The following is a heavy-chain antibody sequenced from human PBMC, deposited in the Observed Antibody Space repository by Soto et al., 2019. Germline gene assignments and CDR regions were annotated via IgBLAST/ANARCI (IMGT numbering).Heavy chain of an antibody. V-gene: IGHV4-39*01. J-gene: IGHJ4*02. CDR3: ARHYTPADSSGY. CDR1: GGSISSSSYY. CDR2: IYYSGST. Sequence: PSYALSLPCTVSGGSISSSSYYWGWIRQPPGKGLEWIGSIYYSGSTYYNPSLKSRVTISVDTSKNQFSLKLSSVTAADTAVYYCARHYTPADSSGYWGQGTLVTVSS. D-gene: IGHD6-25*01.